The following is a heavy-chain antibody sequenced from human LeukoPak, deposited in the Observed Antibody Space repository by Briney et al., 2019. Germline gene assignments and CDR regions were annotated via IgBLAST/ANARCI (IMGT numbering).Heavy chain of an antibody. D-gene: IGHD5-12*01. CDR2: IYYSGST. CDR1: GGSVSSGSYY. CDR3: ARVYSGYDIDY. Sequence: SETLSLTCTVSGGSVSSGSYYWSWIRQPPGKGLEWIGYIYYSGSTNYNPSLKSRVPISVDTSKNQFSLKLSSVTAADTAVYYCARVYSGYDIDYWGQGTLVTVSS. J-gene: IGHJ4*02. V-gene: IGHV4-61*01.